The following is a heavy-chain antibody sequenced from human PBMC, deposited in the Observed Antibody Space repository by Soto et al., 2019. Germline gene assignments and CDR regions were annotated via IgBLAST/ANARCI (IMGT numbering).Heavy chain of an antibody. D-gene: IGHD5-12*01. Sequence: LSLTCTVSGGSISSYYWSWIRQPPGKGLEWIGYIYYSGSTNYNPSLKSRVTISVDTSKNQFSLKLSSVTAADTAVYYCARDGGRDGYNLRDYYYYGMDVWGQGTTVTVSS. CDR1: GGSISSYY. CDR2: IYYSGST. J-gene: IGHJ6*02. CDR3: ARDGGRDGYNLRDYYYYGMDV. V-gene: IGHV4-59*12.